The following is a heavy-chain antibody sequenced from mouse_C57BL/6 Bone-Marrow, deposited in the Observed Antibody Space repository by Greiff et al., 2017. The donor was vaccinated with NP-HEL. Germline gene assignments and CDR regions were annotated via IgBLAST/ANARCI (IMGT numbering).Heavy chain of an antibody. V-gene: IGHV5-4*03. CDR3: DRGSYYDSVY. Sequence: EVKLVESGGGLVKPGGSLKLSCAASGFTFSSYAMSWVRQTPEKRLEWVANISDGGSYTYYPDNVKGRFTISRDNAKNNLYLQMSHLKSEDTAMYCYDRGSYYDSVYWGQGTTLTVSS. D-gene: IGHD1-1*01. J-gene: IGHJ2*01. CDR2: ISDGGSYT. CDR1: GFTFSSYA.